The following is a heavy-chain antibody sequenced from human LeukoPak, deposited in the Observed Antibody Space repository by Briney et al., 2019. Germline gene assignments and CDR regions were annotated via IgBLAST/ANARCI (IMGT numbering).Heavy chain of an antibody. CDR2: ISISDEST. CDR1: GLIVSSDD. CDR3: ANLGANYYFDY. Sequence: GGSLRLSCAASGLIVSSDDVNWVRQAPGKGLEWVSGISISDESTFYADSVKGRFTISRDSSKNTLFLQMNSLRAEDTAVYYCANLGANYYFDYWAQGTLVTVSS. D-gene: IGHD4/OR15-4a*01. V-gene: IGHV3-23*01. J-gene: IGHJ4*02.